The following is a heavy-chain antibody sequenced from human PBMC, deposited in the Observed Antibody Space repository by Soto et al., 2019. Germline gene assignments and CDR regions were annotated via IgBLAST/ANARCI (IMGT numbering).Heavy chain of an antibody. D-gene: IGHD2-2*01. V-gene: IGHV4-31*02. CDR1: GGSISSGGYY. CDR3: ARAPWEYQPLHRYFDF. Sequence: SETLSLTCSVSGGSISSGGYYWSWIRQHPGKGLEWIGYIYYSGSTYYNPSLKSRVTMSVDTSKNQFSLKLSAVTAADTAVYYCARAPWEYQPLHRYFDFWGQGTLVTVSS. J-gene: IGHJ4*02. CDR2: IYYSGST.